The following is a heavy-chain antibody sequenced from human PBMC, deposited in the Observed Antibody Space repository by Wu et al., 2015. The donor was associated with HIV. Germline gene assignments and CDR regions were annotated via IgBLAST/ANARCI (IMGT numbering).Heavy chain of an antibody. D-gene: IGHD4-11*01. V-gene: IGHV4-34*01. CDR3: ARVRAGTVTKREYYYYYMDV. CDR1: GGSFSGYY. J-gene: IGHJ6*03. Sequence: QVQLQQWGAGLLKPSETLSLTCAVYGGSFSGYYWSWIRQPPGKGLEWIGEINHSGSTNYNPSLKSRVTISVDTSKNQFSLKLSSVTAADTAVYYCARVRAGTVTKREYYYYYMDVWGKGTTGHRLL. CDR2: INHSGST.